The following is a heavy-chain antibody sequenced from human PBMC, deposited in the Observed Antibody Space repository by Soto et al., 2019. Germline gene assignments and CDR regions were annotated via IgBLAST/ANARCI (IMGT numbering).Heavy chain of an antibody. CDR1: GYTFTSYG. Sequence: QVQLVQSGAEVKKPGASVKVSCKASGYTFTSYGISWVRQAPGQGLEWMGWISAYNVNTNYAQKLQGRVTMTTDTSTSTAYMELRSLRSDDTAVYYCARDATYNWNYADFDYWGQGTLVTVSS. CDR3: ARDATYNWNYADFDY. CDR2: ISAYNVNT. V-gene: IGHV1-18*01. J-gene: IGHJ4*02. D-gene: IGHD1-7*01.